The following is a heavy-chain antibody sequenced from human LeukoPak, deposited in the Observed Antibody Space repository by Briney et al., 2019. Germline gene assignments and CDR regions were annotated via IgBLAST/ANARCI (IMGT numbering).Heavy chain of an antibody. Sequence: GGSLRLSCAASGFTFSTYWMSWVRQAPGKGREWVAKIKKDGSEKKYVDSVKGRFTISRDNAKNSLYLQMNSLRAEDTAVYYCARGGSYLSAFDIWGQGTMVTVSS. CDR3: ARGGSYLSAFDI. V-gene: IGHV3-7*04. D-gene: IGHD1-26*01. CDR2: IKKDGSEK. J-gene: IGHJ3*02. CDR1: GFTFSTYW.